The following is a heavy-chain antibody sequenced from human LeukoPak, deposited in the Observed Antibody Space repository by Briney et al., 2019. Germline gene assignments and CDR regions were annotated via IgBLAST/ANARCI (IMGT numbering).Heavy chain of an antibody. Sequence: PGGSLRLSCAASGFTVNTNYMTWVRQAPGKGLEWVSVIFSGGSTFYADSVKGRFAISRDISKNTLYLQMNSLRAGDTAVYYCVRGTGYSAYDYDFDYWGQGTLVTVSS. CDR3: VRGTGYSAYDYDFDY. J-gene: IGHJ4*02. V-gene: IGHV3-53*01. CDR1: GFTVNTNY. CDR2: IFSGGST. D-gene: IGHD5-12*01.